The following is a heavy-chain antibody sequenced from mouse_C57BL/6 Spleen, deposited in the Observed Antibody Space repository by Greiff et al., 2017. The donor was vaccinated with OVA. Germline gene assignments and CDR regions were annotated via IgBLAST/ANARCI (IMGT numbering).Heavy chain of an antibody. J-gene: IGHJ3*01. D-gene: IGHD1-1*01. CDR3: ARSITTVAY. CDR2: IYPGDGDT. Sequence: VQLQQSGPELVKPGASVKISCKASGYAFSSSWMNWVKQRPGKGLEWIGRIYPGDGDTNYNGKFKGKATLTADKSSSTAYMQLSSLTSEDSAVYFCARSITTVAYWGQGTLVTVSA. V-gene: IGHV1-82*01. CDR1: GYAFSSSW.